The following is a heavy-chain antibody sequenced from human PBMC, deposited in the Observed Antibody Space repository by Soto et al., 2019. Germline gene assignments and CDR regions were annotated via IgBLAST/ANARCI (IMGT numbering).Heavy chain of an antibody. CDR2: IGTSSSTT. CDR1: GFTFSLHG. Sequence: GGSLRLSCAASGFTFSLHGMSWVRQTPGKGPECISYIGTSSSTTFFADSVKGRFTISRDNAKNSLSLQMNSLRAEDTAVYYCARRSHYGPLDYWGQGTLVTVSS. CDR3: ARRSHYGPLDY. J-gene: IGHJ4*02. V-gene: IGHV3-48*01. D-gene: IGHD3-10*01.